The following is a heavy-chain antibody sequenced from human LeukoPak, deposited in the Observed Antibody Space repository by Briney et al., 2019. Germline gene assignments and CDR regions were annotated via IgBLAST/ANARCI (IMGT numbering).Heavy chain of an antibody. CDR2: ISYDGSNE. V-gene: IGHV3-30*04. CDR1: GFTFSSYV. Sequence: PGRSLRLSCAASGFTFSSYVMHWVRQAPGKGLEWVAIISYDGSNEYYADSVKGRFTISRDNSKNTLYLQMNSLRAEDTAVYYCAKDPNFYYCMDVWGKGTTVTISS. CDR3: AKDPNFYYCMDV. J-gene: IGHJ6*03.